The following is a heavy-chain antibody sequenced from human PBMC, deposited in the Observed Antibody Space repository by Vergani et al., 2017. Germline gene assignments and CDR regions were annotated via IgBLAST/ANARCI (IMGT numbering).Heavy chain of an antibody. Sequence: QVQLVQSGAEVKKPGASVKVSCRTSGYNFNGYYIHWVRQAPGQGLESMGWILPKTGATDSSQKFQARISMTRDTSISTAYMELDRLTSDDTAIYYCARDRDSDSWKPLDHWGQGTLVIVSS. V-gene: IGHV1-2*02. D-gene: IGHD1-1*01. J-gene: IGHJ4*02. CDR2: ILPKTGAT. CDR1: GYNFNGYY. CDR3: ARDRDSDSWKPLDH.